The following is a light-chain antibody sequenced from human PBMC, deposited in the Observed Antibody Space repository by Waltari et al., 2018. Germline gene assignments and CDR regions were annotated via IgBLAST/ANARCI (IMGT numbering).Light chain of an antibody. V-gene: IGLV2-14*03. CDR2: DVS. Sequence: QSALTQPASVSGSPGQSITISCTGTSSDVGGYNYVSWYQQHPGKAPKLMIYDVSNRPPGVSNRFSGSKSGNTASLTISGLQAEDEADYYCSSYTSSSTLFGGGTKLTVL. CDR3: SSYTSSSTL. J-gene: IGLJ2*01. CDR1: SSDVGGYNY.